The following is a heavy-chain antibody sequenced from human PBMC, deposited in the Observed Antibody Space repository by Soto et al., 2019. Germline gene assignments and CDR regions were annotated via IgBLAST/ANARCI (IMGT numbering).Heavy chain of an antibody. J-gene: IGHJ5*02. V-gene: IGHV2-26*01. CDR3: ARMPQRQGNNWGYWFDP. CDR2: IFSTDEK. D-gene: IGHD1-1*01. CDR1: GFSLSSAGMG. Sequence: QVTLKESGPVLVKPTETLTLTCTVSGFSLSSAGMGVSWIRQPPGKALEWLAYIFSTDEKSYSTSLKSRLTISKDTSKSQVVHTMTSMDPVDTATYYCARMPQRQGNNWGYWFDPWGQGVLVTVSS.